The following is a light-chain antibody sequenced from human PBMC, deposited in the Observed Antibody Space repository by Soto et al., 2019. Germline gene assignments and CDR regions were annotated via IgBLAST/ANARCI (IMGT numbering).Light chain of an antibody. CDR3: QQYGSSSWT. CDR2: GAS. Sequence: EIVLTQSPDTLSLSTGERATLSCRTSHSVSSNYLAWYQQKPGQAPRLLIYGASSRATAIPDRFSGSGSGTDFTLTISRLEPEDFAVYYCQQYGSSSWTFGQGTNVDI. V-gene: IGKV3-20*01. CDR1: HSVSSNY. J-gene: IGKJ1*01.